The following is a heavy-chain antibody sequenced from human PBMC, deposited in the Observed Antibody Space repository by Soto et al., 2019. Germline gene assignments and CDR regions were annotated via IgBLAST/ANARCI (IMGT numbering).Heavy chain of an antibody. V-gene: IGHV3-30*18. D-gene: IGHD5-18*01. CDR2: ISYDGSNK. CDR3: AKVPSPHTANVGFDY. J-gene: IGHJ4*02. CDR1: GFTFRTYG. Sequence: GGSLRLSCAASGFTFRTYGMHWVRQAPGKGLEWVAVISYDGSNKYYADSMKGRFTISRDNSKNTLYLQMNSLRVEDTAVYYCAKVPSPHTANVGFDYWGQGTLVTVSS.